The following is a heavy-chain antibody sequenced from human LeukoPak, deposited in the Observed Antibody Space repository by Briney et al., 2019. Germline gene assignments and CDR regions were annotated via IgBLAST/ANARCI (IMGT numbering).Heavy chain of an antibody. Sequence: GASVKVSCKATGYTFNSYGISWVRQAPGQGLEWMGWISAYNGNTNYAQKFQGRVTMTTDTSTSTAYMELSSLRSEDTAVYYCARVGAAVENWFDPWGQGTLVTVSS. V-gene: IGHV1-18*01. CDR1: GYTFNSYG. J-gene: IGHJ5*02. CDR2: ISAYNGNT. D-gene: IGHD6-13*01. CDR3: ARVGAAVENWFDP.